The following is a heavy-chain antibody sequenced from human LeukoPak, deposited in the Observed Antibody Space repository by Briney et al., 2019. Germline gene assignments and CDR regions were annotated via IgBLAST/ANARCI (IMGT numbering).Heavy chain of an antibody. Sequence: SQTLSLTCVISGDSVSSNSATWNWIRQSPSRGLEWLGRIYYRSKWYNDYIVSVKSRITINPDTSKNQFSLQLNSVTPEDAAVYYCARESCSGGNCPYGMDVWGQGTTVTVSS. V-gene: IGHV6-1*01. CDR1: GDSVSSNSAT. CDR2: IYYRSKWYN. D-gene: IGHD2-15*01. J-gene: IGHJ6*02. CDR3: ARESCSGGNCPYGMDV.